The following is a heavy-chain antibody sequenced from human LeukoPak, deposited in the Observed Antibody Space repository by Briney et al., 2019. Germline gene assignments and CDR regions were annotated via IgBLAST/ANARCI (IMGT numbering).Heavy chain of an antibody. Sequence: VASVKVSCKASGYTFTGYYMHWVRQAPGQGLEWMGWINPNSGGTNYAQKFQGRVTMTRDTSISTAYMGLSRLRSDDTAVYYCARNYLAGTLFGYWGQGTLVTVSS. V-gene: IGHV1-2*02. CDR2: INPNSGGT. J-gene: IGHJ4*02. D-gene: IGHD6-19*01. CDR3: ARNYLAGTLFGY. CDR1: GYTFTGYY.